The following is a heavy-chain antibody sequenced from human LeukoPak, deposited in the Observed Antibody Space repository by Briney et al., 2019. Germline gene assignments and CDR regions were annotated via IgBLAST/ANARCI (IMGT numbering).Heavy chain of an antibody. Sequence: SETLSLTCTVSGDSIGGGDYFWTWIRQPPGKGLEWIGYIYYSGNTYYNPSLKSRFTISVDTSKNQFSLKLSSVTAADTAVYYCARGPSYYDYVWGSYRPFDYWGQGTLVTVSS. CDR2: IYYSGNT. CDR1: GDSIGGGDYF. J-gene: IGHJ4*02. V-gene: IGHV4-30-4*01. D-gene: IGHD3-16*02. CDR3: ARGPSYYDYVWGSYRPFDY.